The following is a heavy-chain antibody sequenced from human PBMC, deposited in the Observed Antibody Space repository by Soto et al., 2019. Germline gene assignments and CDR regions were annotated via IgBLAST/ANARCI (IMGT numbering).Heavy chain of an antibody. V-gene: IGHV1-18*01. J-gene: IGHJ4*02. D-gene: IGHD3-22*01. CDR3: ARDQENYYDSSGYYPRFDY. CDR1: GYTFTSYG. CDR2: ISAYNGNT. Sequence: ASVKVSCKASGYTFTSYGISWVRQAPGQGLEWMGWISAYNGNTNYAQKPQGRVTMTTDTSTSTAYMELRSLRSDDTAVYYCARDQENYYDSSGYYPRFDYWGKGTLVTVSS.